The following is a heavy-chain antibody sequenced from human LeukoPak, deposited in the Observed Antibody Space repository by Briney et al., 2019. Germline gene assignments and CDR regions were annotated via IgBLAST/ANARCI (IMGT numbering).Heavy chain of an antibody. V-gene: IGHV1-3*01. CDR3: ARASPTLFRGYSGYLKYYYYGMDV. CDR2: INAGNGNT. J-gene: IGHJ6*04. Sequence: ASVKVSCKASGYTFTSYAMHWVRQAPGQRLEWMGWINAGNGNTEYSQKFQGRVTITRDTSASTAYMELSSLRSEDTAVYYCARASPTLFRGYSGYLKYYYYGMDVWGKGTTVTVSS. D-gene: IGHD5-12*01. CDR1: GYTFTSYA.